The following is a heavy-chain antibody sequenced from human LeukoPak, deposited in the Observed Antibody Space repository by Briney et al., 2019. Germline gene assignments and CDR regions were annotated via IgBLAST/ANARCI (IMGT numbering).Heavy chain of an antibody. CDR3: ARGRGSYMADAFDI. Sequence: GGSLRLSCAASGFTLSSYAMSWVRQAPGKGLEWVSATSSSDAGTYYAESVRGRFTISRDNSKNTLFLQMNSLRAEDAAVYYCARGRGSYMADAFDIWGQGTMVTVSS. CDR1: GFTLSSYA. V-gene: IGHV3-23*01. D-gene: IGHD1-26*01. J-gene: IGHJ3*02. CDR2: TSSSDAGT.